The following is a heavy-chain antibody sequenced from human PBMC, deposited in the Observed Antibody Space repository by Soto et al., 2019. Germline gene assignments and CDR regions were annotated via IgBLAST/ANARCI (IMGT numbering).Heavy chain of an antibody. CDR3: ARTILTGYYAHDAFDI. CDR2: INPNSGGT. D-gene: IGHD3-9*01. V-gene: IGHV1-2*04. Sequence: ASVKVSCKASGYTFTVYYMHWVRQAPGQGLEWMGWINPNSGGTNYAQKFQGWVTMTRDTSISTAYMELSRLRSDDTAVYYCARTILTGYYAHDAFDIWGQGTMVTVSS. J-gene: IGHJ3*02. CDR1: GYTFTVYY.